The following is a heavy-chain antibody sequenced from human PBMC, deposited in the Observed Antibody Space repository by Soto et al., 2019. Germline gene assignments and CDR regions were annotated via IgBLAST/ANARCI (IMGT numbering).Heavy chain of an antibody. Sequence: VHLLQSGGEVKKPGASVKVSCKTSGYIFTNYALNWVRQAPGQVLEWMGWISAYNGDTKYAQRFQGRLTVTTDPSTTTAYMELGSLRSDDTAVYYCARDGRAFSIFGETMDVWGQGTTVTVSS. CDR1: GYIFTNYA. CDR2: ISAYNGDT. V-gene: IGHV1-18*01. D-gene: IGHD3-3*01. J-gene: IGHJ6*02. CDR3: ARDGRAFSIFGETMDV.